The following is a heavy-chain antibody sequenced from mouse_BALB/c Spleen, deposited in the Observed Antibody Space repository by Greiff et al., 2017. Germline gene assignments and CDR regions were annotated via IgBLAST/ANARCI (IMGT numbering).Heavy chain of an antibody. D-gene: IGHD4-1*01. V-gene: IGHV5-17*02. CDR1: GFTFSSFG. Sequence: EVQRVESGGGLVQPGGSRKLSCAASGFTFSSFGMHRVRQAPEKGLEWVAYISSGSSTIYYADTVKGRFTISRDNPKNTLFLQMTSLRSEDTAMYYCARANWDYFDYWGQGTTLTVSS. J-gene: IGHJ2*01. CDR2: ISSGSSTI. CDR3: ARANWDYFDY.